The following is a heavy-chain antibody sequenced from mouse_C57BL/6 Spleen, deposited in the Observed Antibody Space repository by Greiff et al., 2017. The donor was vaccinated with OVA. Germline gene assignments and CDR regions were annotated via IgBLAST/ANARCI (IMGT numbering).Heavy chain of an antibody. CDR3: ASYYGSSYGY. J-gene: IGHJ2*01. D-gene: IGHD1-1*01. Sequence: EVQLQQSGPELVKPGASVKISCKASGYSFTGYYMNWVKQSPEKSLEWIGEINPSTGGTTYNQKFKAKATLTVDKSSSTAYMQLKSLTSEYSAVYYCASYYGSSYGYWGQGTTLTVSS. CDR2: INPSTGGT. CDR1: GYSFTGYY. V-gene: IGHV1-42*01.